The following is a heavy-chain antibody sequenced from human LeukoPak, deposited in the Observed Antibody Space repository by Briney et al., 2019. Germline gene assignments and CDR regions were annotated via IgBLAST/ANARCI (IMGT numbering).Heavy chain of an antibody. V-gene: IGHV3-23*01. Sequence: GGSLRLSCAASGFTFSSYAMSWVRQSPGKGLEWVSTISGSGGSTYYADSVKGRFTISRDNSKNTLYLRMNSLRADDTAVYYCAKNSGGSRTWYFDLWGRGTLVTVSS. J-gene: IGHJ2*01. CDR3: AKNSGGSRTWYFDL. CDR1: GFTFSSYA. D-gene: IGHD2-15*01. CDR2: ISGSGGST.